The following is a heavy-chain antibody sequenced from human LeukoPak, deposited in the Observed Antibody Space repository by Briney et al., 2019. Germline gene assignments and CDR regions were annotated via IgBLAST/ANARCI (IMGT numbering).Heavy chain of an antibody. CDR3: ARAGSSRRYSYGYYYYYYYMDV. CDR1: GYSISSGYY. D-gene: IGHD5-18*01. Sequence: SETLSLTCTVSGYSISSGYYWDWIRQPPGKGLEWTGSIDHSGSTYYNPSLKSRVTISVDTPKNQFSLKLSSVTAADTAVYYCARAGSSRRYSYGYYYYYYYMDVWGKGTTVTISS. V-gene: IGHV4-38-2*02. J-gene: IGHJ6*03. CDR2: IDHSGST.